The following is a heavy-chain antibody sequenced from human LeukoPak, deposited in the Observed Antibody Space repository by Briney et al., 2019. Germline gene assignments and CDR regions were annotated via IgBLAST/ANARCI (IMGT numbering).Heavy chain of an antibody. CDR2: ISYDGSNK. V-gene: IGHV3-30*18. Sequence: GGSLRLSCAASGFTISSYAMHWVHQAPGKGLEWVAVISYDGSNKYYTDSVKGRFTISRDNSKNTLYLQMSSLRAEDTAVYYCAKSSSYYDSRGYYSPDYFDYWGQGTLVTVSS. CDR1: GFTISSYA. D-gene: IGHD3-22*01. J-gene: IGHJ4*02. CDR3: AKSSSYYDSRGYYSPDYFDY.